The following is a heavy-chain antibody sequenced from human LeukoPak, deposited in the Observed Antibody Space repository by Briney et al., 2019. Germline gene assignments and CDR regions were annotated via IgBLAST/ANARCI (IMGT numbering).Heavy chain of an antibody. CDR1: GGSISSYY. CDR2: IFYTGST. CDR3: ARHVSVDGYLGFDY. V-gene: IGHV4-59*08. D-gene: IGHD3-22*01. J-gene: IGHJ4*02. Sequence: PSETLSLTCTVSGGSISSYYWSWIRQPPGKRLEWIGYIFYTGSTNYNPSLKSRVTISVDTSKNQFSLKLRFVTAADTAVYYCARHVSVDGYLGFDYWGQGTLVTVSS.